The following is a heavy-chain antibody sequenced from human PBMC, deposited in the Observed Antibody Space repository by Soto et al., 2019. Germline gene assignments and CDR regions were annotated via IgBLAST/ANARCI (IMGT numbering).Heavy chain of an antibody. CDR2: ISTTGNYI. J-gene: IGHJ6*02. D-gene: IGHD2-8*02. CDR3: ARHAVLGGRDYYYGMDV. Sequence: GGSLRLSCAASGFTFRSYSMNWVRQAPGKGLQWVSSISTTGNYIYYPDSVKGRFTISRDNAKNSLYLEMNSLRADDTAVYYCARHAVLGGRDYYYGMDVWGQGTTVTVSS. CDR1: GFTFRSYS. V-gene: IGHV3-21*01.